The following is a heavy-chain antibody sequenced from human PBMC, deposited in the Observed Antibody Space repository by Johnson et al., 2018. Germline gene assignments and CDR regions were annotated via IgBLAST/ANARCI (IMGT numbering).Heavy chain of an antibody. J-gene: IGHJ1*01. CDR1: GFTFSDHY. D-gene: IGHD5-24*01. CDR2: TRDQSHSYTT. Sequence: VQLVESGGGLVQPGGSLRLSCAASGFTFSDHYMDWVRQAPGKGLEWVGRTRDQSHSYTTEYAASVKGRFTISRDDSKNSLYLQMNSLKTEDTAVYYCVSASRITYPYYKHWGQGSLVTVS. V-gene: IGHV3-72*01. CDR3: VSASRITYPYYKH.